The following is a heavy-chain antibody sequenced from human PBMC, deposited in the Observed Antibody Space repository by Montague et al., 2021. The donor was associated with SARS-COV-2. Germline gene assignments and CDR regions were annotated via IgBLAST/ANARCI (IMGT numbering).Heavy chain of an antibody. CDR1: GGSISSSSYY. CDR2: IYYSGST. J-gene: IGHJ4*02. D-gene: IGHD2-15*01. Sequence: SETRSLTCTVSGGSISSSSYYWGWIRQPPGKGLEWIGSIYYSGSTYYNPSLKSRVTISVDTSKNQFSLKLNSVTAEDTAVYYCARGVVAAPPVVDYWGRGTLVTVSS. V-gene: IGHV4-39*07. CDR3: ARGVVAAPPVVDY.